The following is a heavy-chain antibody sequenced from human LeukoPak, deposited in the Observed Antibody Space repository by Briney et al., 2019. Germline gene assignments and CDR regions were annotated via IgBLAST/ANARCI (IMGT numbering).Heavy chain of an antibody. J-gene: IGHJ4*02. Sequence: GASVKVSCKASGYTFTSYGISWVRQAPGQGLEWMGWISAYNGNTNYAQKLQGRVTMTTDTSTSTAYMELRSLRSDDTAVYYCARDGVGNYDILTGYLHSHFDYWGQGTLVTVSS. V-gene: IGHV1-18*01. CDR2: ISAYNGNT. D-gene: IGHD3-9*01. CDR3: ARDGVGNYDILTGYLHSHFDY. CDR1: GYTFTSYG.